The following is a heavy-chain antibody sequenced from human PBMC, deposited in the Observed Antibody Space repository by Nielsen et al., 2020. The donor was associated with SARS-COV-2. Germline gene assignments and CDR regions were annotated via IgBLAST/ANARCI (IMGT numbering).Heavy chain of an antibody. D-gene: IGHD3-9*01. CDR2: IFPGDSAT. J-gene: IGHJ4*02. Sequence: KVSCKASGYDFAYHWIGWVRQMPGKGLEWMGFIFPGDSATKYSPSFQGQVTISVDKSITTAYLQWSSLRASDTAIYYCARNDILTGYSPDYWGQGTLVTVSS. V-gene: IGHV5-51*01. CDR1: GYDFAYHW. CDR3: ARNDILTGYSPDY.